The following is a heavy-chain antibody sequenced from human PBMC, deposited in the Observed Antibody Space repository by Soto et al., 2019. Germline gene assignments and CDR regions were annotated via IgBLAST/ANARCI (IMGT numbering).Heavy chain of an antibody. Sequence: EVQLVESGGGLVKPGGSLRLSCAASGFPFSNFDMNWVRQAPGKGLEWVSSITSNSIYIYYADSVKGRFTVSRDNAKNSLYLQMDSLRAEDTAVYYCARDLSGGNYYYHVLDVWGQGTTVTVSS. CDR3: ARDLSGGNYYYHVLDV. V-gene: IGHV3-21*01. J-gene: IGHJ6*02. CDR2: ITSNSIYI. D-gene: IGHD1-1*01. CDR1: GFPFSNFD.